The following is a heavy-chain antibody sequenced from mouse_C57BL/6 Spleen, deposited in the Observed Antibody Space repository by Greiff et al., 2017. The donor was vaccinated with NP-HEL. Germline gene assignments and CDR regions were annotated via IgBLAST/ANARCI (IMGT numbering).Heavy chain of an antibody. D-gene: IGHD2-4*01. J-gene: IGHJ3*01. Sequence: EVKLVESGGGLVQPKGSLKLSCAASGFSFNTYAMNWVRQAPGKGLEWVARIRSKSNNYATYYADSVKDRFTISRDDSESMLYLQMNNLKTEDTAMYYCVRSYDYGAWFAYWGQGTLVTVSA. CDR1: GFSFNTYA. V-gene: IGHV10-1*01. CDR2: IRSKSNNYAT. CDR3: VRSYDYGAWFAY.